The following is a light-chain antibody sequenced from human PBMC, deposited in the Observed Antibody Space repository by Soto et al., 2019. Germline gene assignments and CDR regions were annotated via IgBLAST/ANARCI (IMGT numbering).Light chain of an antibody. Sequence: EIVMTQSPATLSVSPGETASLSCRASQSASNFLAWYQQKPGQAPRLLIYYISTRATGIPASFSGSGSGTEFTLTINSLQSEDSAVYYCQQHNQWPITFGQGTRLEIK. CDR2: YIS. V-gene: IGKV3D-15*01. CDR1: QSASNF. J-gene: IGKJ5*01. CDR3: QQHNQWPIT.